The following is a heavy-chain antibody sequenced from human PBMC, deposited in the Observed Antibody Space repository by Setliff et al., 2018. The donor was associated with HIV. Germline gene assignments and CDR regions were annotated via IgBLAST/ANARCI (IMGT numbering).Heavy chain of an antibody. CDR1: GGTFSSYA. J-gene: IGHJ4*02. D-gene: IGHD6-19*01. V-gene: IGHV1-69*05. CDR3: AGSGWSQLDY. Sequence: RASVKVSCKASGGTFSSYAISWVRQAPGQGLEWMGGIIPIFGTANYAQKFQGRVTITTDESTSTAYMELSSLRPEDTAVYYCAGSGWSQLDYWGQGTLVTVSS. CDR2: IIPIFGTA.